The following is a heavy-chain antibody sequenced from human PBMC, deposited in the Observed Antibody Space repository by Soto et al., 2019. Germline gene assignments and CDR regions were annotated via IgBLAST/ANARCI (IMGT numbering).Heavy chain of an antibody. Sequence: EVQLVESGGGLVQPGGSLRLSCAASGFTFSSYSMNWVRQAPGKGLEWVSYISSSSSTIYYADSVKGRFTISRDNAKNSLYLQMNSLRAEDTAVYYCARDGRKYNWNDADYWGQGTLVTVSS. D-gene: IGHD1-20*01. V-gene: IGHV3-48*01. CDR2: ISSSSSTI. CDR3: ARDGRKYNWNDADY. J-gene: IGHJ4*02. CDR1: GFTFSSYS.